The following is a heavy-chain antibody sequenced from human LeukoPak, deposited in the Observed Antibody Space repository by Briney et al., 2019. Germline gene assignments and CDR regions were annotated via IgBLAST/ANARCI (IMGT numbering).Heavy chain of an antibody. CDR1: GFSFSTYA. J-gene: IGHJ4*02. V-gene: IGHV3-30*02. CDR3: AKDGPRRDGYNDH. D-gene: IGHD5-24*01. Sequence: GGSLRLSCAASGFSFSTYAMHWVRQAPGKALEWVAFIRYDGGNKYYVDSVKGRFTISRDNSKNTLYLQMNSLRPEDTAVYYCAKDGPRRDGYNDHWGQGTLVTVSS. CDR2: IRYDGGNK.